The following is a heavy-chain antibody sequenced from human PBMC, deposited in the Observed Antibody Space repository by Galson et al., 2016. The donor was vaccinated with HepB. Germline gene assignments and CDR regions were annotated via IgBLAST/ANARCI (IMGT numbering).Heavy chain of an antibody. D-gene: IGHD4-17*01. J-gene: IGHJ4*02. V-gene: IGHV3-30-3*01. Sequence: SLRLSCAASGFTLRSYALHWVRQAPGKGLEWVAVTSFDGGNEYYADSVKGRFTISRDDSKDTLYLQMNSLTAEDTAVYFCAREGPHDYGDDDSCFWGQGTLVTVSS. CDR3: AREGPHDYGDDDSCF. CDR1: GFTLRSYA. CDR2: TSFDGGNE.